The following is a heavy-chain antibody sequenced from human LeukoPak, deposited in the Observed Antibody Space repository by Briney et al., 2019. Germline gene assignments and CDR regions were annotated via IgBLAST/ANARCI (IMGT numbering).Heavy chain of an antibody. J-gene: IGHJ6*02. CDR2: ISYDGSNK. D-gene: IGHD6-19*01. CDR1: GFTFSSYD. V-gene: IGHV3-30*18. CDR3: AKSSGWKQVGMHV. Sequence: GGSLRHSCAASGFTFSSYDIHWVRQAPGKGLEWVAVISYDGSNKYYADSVKGRFTISRDNSKNTLYLQMNSLRAEDTAVYYCAKSSGWKQVGMHVWGQGPTVTVSS.